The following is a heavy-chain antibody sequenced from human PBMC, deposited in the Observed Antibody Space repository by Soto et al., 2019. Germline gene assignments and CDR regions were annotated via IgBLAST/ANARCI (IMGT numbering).Heavy chain of an antibody. J-gene: IGHJ6*02. V-gene: IGHV1-46*03. CDR3: GRGGRTGAYGMDV. D-gene: IGHD3-16*01. CDR2: INLSGGST. Sequence: QVQLVQSGAEVKKPGASVKVSCKASGYTFTSYYMHWVRQAPGQGLEWMGVINLSGGSTTYAQKSQGRVTMTRDTSTRTVIMELSSLRSEDTAVYFCGRGGRTGAYGMDVWGQGTTVTVSS. CDR1: GYTFTSYY.